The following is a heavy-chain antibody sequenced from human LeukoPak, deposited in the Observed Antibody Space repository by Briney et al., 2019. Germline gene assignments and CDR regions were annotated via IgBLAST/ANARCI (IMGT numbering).Heavy chain of an antibody. CDR1: GFTFSRSA. J-gene: IGHJ4*02. D-gene: IGHD6-13*01. CDR2: ISSSGNT. CDR3: VKGRISEDGLDF. V-gene: IGHV3-23*01. Sequence: GGSLRLSCAASGFTFSRSAMTWVRQTPGKGLDWVSSISSSGNTYYADYVKGRFTISRDNSKNMLYLQMNSLRAEDTAVYYCVKGRISEDGLDFWGQGTLVTVSS.